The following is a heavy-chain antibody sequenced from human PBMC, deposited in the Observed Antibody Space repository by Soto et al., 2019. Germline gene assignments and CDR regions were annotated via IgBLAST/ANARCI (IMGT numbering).Heavy chain of an antibody. CDR1: GFTFSSYG. CDR2: IWYDGSNK. Sequence: QVQLVESGGGVVQPGRSLRLSCAASGFTFSSYGMHWVRQAPGKGLAWVAVIWYDGSNKYYADSVKGRFTISRDNSKNTLYLQMNSLRAEDTAVYYCAREGDILTGYYGGYFDYWGQGTLVTVSS. V-gene: IGHV3-33*01. J-gene: IGHJ4*02. D-gene: IGHD3-9*01. CDR3: AREGDILTGYYGGYFDY.